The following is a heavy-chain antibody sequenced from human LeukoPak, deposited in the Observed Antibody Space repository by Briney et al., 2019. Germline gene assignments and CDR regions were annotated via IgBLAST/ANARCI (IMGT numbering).Heavy chain of an antibody. D-gene: IGHD3-3*01. CDR2: ISYDGSNK. J-gene: IGHJ6*03. CDR1: GFTFSSYA. V-gene: IGHV3-30-3*01. CDR3: ARDPNTYYDFWSLGYMDV. Sequence: GGSLRLSCEASGFTFSSYAMHWVRQAPGKGLEWVAVISYDGSNKYYADSVKGRFTISRDNSKNTLYLQMNSLRAEDTAVYYCARDPNTYYDFWSLGYMDVRGKGTTVTVSS.